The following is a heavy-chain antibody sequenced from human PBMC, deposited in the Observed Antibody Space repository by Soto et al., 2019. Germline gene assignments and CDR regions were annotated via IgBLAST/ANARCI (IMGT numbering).Heavy chain of an antibody. D-gene: IGHD3-22*01. CDR2: INPNSGGT. V-gene: IGHV1-2*04. CDR3: ARDRASDSSGYSLGY. J-gene: IGHJ4*02. CDR1: GYTFTGYY. Sequence: ASVKVSCKASGYTFTGYYMHWVRQAPGQGLEWMGWINPNSGGTNYAQKFQGWVTMTRDTSISTAYMELSRLRSDDTAVYYCARDRASDSSGYSLGYWGQGTPVTVS.